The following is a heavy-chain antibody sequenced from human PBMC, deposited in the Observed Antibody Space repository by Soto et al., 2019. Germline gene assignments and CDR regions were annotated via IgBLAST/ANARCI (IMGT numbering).Heavy chain of an antibody. J-gene: IGHJ3*02. D-gene: IGHD3-22*01. CDR1: GFTFSSYA. V-gene: IGHV3-23*01. CDR2: ISGSGGST. CDR3: ANPHYYDSSGYYPRVFDI. Sequence: SLRLSCAASGFTFSSYAMSWVRQAPGKGLEWVSAISGSGGSTYYADSVKGRFTISRDNSKNTLYLQMNSLRAEDTAVYYCANPHYYDSSGYYPRVFDIWGQGTMVTVSS.